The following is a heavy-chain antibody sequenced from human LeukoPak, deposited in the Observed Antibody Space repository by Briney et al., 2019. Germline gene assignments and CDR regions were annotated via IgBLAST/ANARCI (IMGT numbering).Heavy chain of an antibody. J-gene: IGHJ4*02. CDR3: ARGLGYSYGPPYY. D-gene: IGHD5-18*01. CDR2: ISSSSSYI. Sequence: GGSLRLSCAASGFTFSSYSMNCVRQAPGKGLEWVSSISSSSSYIYYADSVKGRFTISRDNAKNSLYLQMNSLRAEDTAVYYCARGLGYSYGPPYYWGQGTLVTVSS. V-gene: IGHV3-21*01. CDR1: GFTFSSYS.